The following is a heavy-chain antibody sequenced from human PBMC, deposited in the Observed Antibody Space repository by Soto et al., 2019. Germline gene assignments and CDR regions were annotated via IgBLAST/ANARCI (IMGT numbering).Heavy chain of an antibody. CDR1: GFTFSSYA. V-gene: IGHV3-64*01. CDR3: ARGWDARFLEWLPLFDP. Sequence: GGSLRLSCAASGFTFSSYAMSWVRQAPGKGLEYVSAISSNGGSTYYANSVKGRFTISRDNSKNTLYLQMGSLRAEDMAVYYCARGWDARFLEWLPLFDPWGQGTLVTVSS. J-gene: IGHJ5*02. D-gene: IGHD3-3*01. CDR2: ISSNGGST.